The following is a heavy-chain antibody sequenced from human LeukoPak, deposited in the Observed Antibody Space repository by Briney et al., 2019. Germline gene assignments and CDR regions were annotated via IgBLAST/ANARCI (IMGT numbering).Heavy chain of an antibody. V-gene: IGHV4-59*08. CDR2: IYYSGSI. D-gene: IGHD1-26*01. CDR1: GGSISSYY. Sequence: SETLSLTCTVSGGSISSYYWSWIRQPPGKGLEWIGYIYYSGSIVYNPSLKSRVTTSVDTSKNQFSLKLSSVTAADTAVYYCVRGCCGNYWHFDYWGQGTLVTVSS. CDR3: VRGCCGNYWHFDY. J-gene: IGHJ4*02.